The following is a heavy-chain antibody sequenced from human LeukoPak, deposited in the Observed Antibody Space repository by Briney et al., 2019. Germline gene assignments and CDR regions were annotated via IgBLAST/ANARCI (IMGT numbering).Heavy chain of an antibody. V-gene: IGHV5-51*01. J-gene: IGHJ6*03. CDR1: GYSFTSHW. CDR2: IYPGDSDI. Sequence: GESLQISCKGSGYGSGYSFTSHWIAWVRQMPGKGLEWMGIIYPGDSDIRYSPSFQGQVTISADTSISTAYLQWSSLKASDSAMYYCARRQGYTMRRQSYYYMDVWGKGTAVTVSS. D-gene: IGHD3-10*01. CDR3: ARRQGYTMRRQSYYYMDV.